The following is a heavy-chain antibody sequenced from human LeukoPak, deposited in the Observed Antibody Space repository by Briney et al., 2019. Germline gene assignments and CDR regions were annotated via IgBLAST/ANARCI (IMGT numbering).Heavy chain of an antibody. Sequence: GGSLRLSCAASGFTFSSYEMNWVRQAPGKRLEWVSYISSSGSTIYYADSVKGRFTISSDRATNSLFLQMNSLRAEDTAVYYCAREVVTQAIYSGYDAFEIWGQGTMVTVSS. V-gene: IGHV3-48*03. CDR3: AREVVTQAIYSGYDAFEI. D-gene: IGHD5-12*01. CDR1: GFTFSSYE. CDR2: ISSSGSTI. J-gene: IGHJ3*02.